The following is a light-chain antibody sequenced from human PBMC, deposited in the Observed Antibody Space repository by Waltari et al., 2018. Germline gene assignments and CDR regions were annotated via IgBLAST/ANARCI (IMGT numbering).Light chain of an antibody. Sequence: EIVLTQSPGTLSLSQGERATLSCRASQSVSRTLAWYQQNPGQAPRLRIYDASTRATGIPDRFSGSGSGTDFSLTISRLEPEDFAVYYCQKYGTLPATFGQGTKVEIK. CDR2: DAS. J-gene: IGKJ1*01. CDR3: QKYGTLPAT. CDR1: QSVSRT. V-gene: IGKV3-20*01.